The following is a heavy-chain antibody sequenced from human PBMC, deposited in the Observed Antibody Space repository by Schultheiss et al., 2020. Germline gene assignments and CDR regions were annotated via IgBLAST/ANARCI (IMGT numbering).Heavy chain of an antibody. V-gene: IGHV3-23*01. CDR2: ISGSGGST. J-gene: IGHJ4*02. CDR1: GFTFSSYA. D-gene: IGHD6-6*01. CDR3: AKDRGIAARPYYFDY. Sequence: GGSLRLSCAASGFTFSSYAMSWVRQAPGKGLEWVSGISGSGGSTYYADSVKDRFTISRDNSKNTLYLQMNSLRAEDTAVYYCAKDRGIAARPYYFDYWGQGTLVTVSS.